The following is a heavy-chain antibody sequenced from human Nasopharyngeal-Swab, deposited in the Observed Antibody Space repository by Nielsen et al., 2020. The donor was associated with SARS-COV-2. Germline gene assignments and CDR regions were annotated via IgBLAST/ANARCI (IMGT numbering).Heavy chain of an antibody. Sequence: SVKVSCKASGVIFNNFGFAWVRQAPGQGLEWMGGIIPRSGTINVSQKFQGRLTITADESTGTADMDLSSLIFEDTAMYYCASYFMVVTDHGYLQHWGQGTLVIVSS. J-gene: IGHJ1*01. CDR1: GVIFNNFG. CDR2: IIPRSGTI. V-gene: IGHV1-69*13. CDR3: ASYFMVVTDHGYLQH. D-gene: IGHD2-21*02.